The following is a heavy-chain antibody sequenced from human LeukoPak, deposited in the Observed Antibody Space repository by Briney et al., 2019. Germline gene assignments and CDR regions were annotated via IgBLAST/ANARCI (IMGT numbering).Heavy chain of an antibody. CDR2: TYYRSKWYN. CDR1: GDSVSSNSAA. D-gene: IGHD1-14*01. J-gene: IGHJ6*02. V-gene: IGHV6-1*01. Sequence: SQTLSLTCAISGDSVSSNSAAWNWIRQSPSRGLEWLGRTYYRSKWYNDYAVSVKSRITINPDTSKNQFSLQLNSVTPEDTAVYYCARDMGGSAPEHYYYYYGMDVWGQGTTVTVSS. CDR3: ARDMGGSAPEHYYYYYGMDV.